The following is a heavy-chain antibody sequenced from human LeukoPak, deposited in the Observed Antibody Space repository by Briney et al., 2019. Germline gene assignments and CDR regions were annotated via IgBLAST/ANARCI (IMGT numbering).Heavy chain of an antibody. CDR3: ARDYLFSPGYPVLYFDY. V-gene: IGHV1-2*02. Sequence: GASVKVSCKASGFTFTGYYMHWVRQAPGQGLEWMGWINPNSGGTNYAQKFQGRVTMTRDTSISTAYMELSRLRSDDTAVYYCARDYLFSPGYPVLYFDYWGREPWSPSPQ. CDR1: GFTFTGYY. D-gene: IGHD1-1*01. J-gene: IGHJ4*02. CDR2: INPNSGGT.